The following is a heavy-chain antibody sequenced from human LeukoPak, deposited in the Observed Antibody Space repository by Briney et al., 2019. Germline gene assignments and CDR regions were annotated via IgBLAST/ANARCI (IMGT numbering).Heavy chain of an antibody. D-gene: IGHD5-24*01. CDR1: GGSLSNYY. CDR3: TRERRDGYKVYFDY. CDR2: VYYSGST. Sequence: SETLSLTCTVSGGSLSNYYWSWIRQPPGKGLEWIGYVYYSGSTNYNPSLKSRVTISVDTSKNQFSLRLSSVTAADTAVYYCTRERRDGYKVYFDYWGEGTLVTVSS. J-gene: IGHJ4*02. V-gene: IGHV4-59*01.